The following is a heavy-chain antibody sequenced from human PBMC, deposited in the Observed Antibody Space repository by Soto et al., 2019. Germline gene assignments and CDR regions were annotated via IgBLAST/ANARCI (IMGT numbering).Heavy chain of an antibody. V-gene: IGHV1-18*01. CDR3: VRGGRRYSSSWYGY. J-gene: IGHJ4*02. D-gene: IGHD6-13*01. Sequence: ASVKVSCKASGYTFTSYGISWVRQAPGQGLEWMGWISAYNGNTNYAQKLQGRVTMTTDTSTSTAYMELRSLRSDDTAVYYCVRGGRRYSSSWYGYWGQGTLVTVSS. CDR1: GYTFTSYG. CDR2: ISAYNGNT.